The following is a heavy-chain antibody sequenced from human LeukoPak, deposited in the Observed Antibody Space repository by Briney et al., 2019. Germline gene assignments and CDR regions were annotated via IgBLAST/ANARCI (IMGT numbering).Heavy chain of an antibody. CDR3: ARTTSLTASGYDY. J-gene: IGHJ4*02. D-gene: IGHD4-17*01. V-gene: IGHV1-8*03. CDR2: INPNTGDR. Sequence: GASLKVSCKASGYTFTNYHINWVRQAPGQGLEWMGWINPNTGDRGYAQNFQGRVSITSDTSISTAYMELGSLRSEDTAVYFCARTTSLTASGYDYWGQGTLVTVSS. CDR1: GYTFTNYH.